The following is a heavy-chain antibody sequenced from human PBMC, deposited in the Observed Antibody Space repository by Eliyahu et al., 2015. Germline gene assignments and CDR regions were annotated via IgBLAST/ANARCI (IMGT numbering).Heavy chain of an antibody. V-gene: IGHV4-59*01. Sequence: QVQLQESGPGLVKPSETLSLXCTVSXGSIXSYYWNWIRQPPGKGLEWIGYIYYSGSTNYNPSLESRVTISVDTSKNQFSLKLSSLTAADTAVYYCARGGYSYGPGFDYWGQGTLVTVSS. CDR3: ARGGYSYGPGFDY. D-gene: IGHD5-18*01. CDR1: XGSIXSYY. J-gene: IGHJ4*02. CDR2: IYYSGST.